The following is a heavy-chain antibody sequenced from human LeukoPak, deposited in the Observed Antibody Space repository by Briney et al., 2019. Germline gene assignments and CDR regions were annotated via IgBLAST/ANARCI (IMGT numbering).Heavy chain of an antibody. D-gene: IGHD1-26*01. V-gene: IGHV4-38-2*02. CDR1: GGSISSGSY. J-gene: IGHJ4*02. CDR3: ARTFGTYQYYFDY. Sequence: SETLSLTCTVSGGSISSGSYWGWIRQPPGKGLEWIGSIYHSGNTYYNPSLKSRVTISVDTSKNQFSLKLSYVTAADTAVYYCARTFGTYQYYFDYWGQGSLVAVSS. CDR2: IYHSGNT.